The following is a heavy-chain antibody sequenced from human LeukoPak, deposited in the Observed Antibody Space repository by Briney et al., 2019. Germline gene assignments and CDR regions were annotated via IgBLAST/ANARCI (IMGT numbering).Heavy chain of an antibody. J-gene: IGHJ4*02. D-gene: IGHD2-8*02. Sequence: PGGSLRLSCAASGFTFSTFAMIWVRQPPGKGLEWVSSIFPSGGEIHYADSVRGRFTISRDNSKSTLSLQMNSLRAEDTAIYYCATYRQVLLPFESWGQGTLVPVSS. CDR1: GFTFSTFA. CDR3: ATYRQVLLPFES. V-gene: IGHV3-23*01. CDR2: IFPSGGEI.